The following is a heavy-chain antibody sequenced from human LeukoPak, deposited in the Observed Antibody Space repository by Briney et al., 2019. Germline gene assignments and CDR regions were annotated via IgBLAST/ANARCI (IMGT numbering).Heavy chain of an antibody. CDR1: GFTFSNYA. J-gene: IGHJ3*02. V-gene: IGHV3-23*01. CDR2: ISSGGGGA. CDR3: ARVGLGEEAFDI. Sequence: GGSLRLSCAASGFTFSNYAKTWVRQAPGKGLEWVSSISSGGGGAYYADSVKGRFTISRDNSKNTLYLQMNSLRAEDTAVYYCARVGLGEEAFDIWGQGTMVTVSS. D-gene: IGHD5-12*01.